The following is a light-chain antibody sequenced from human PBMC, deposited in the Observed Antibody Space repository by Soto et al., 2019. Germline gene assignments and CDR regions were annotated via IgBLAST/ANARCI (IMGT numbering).Light chain of an antibody. CDR2: DAS. CDR3: RT. CDR1: QTITRW. J-gene: IGKJ1*01. Sequence: DIQMTQSPSTLSASVGDRVTITCRASQTITRWLAWYQQKPGKAPKVLIYDASSLESGVPSRFSGSGSGTEFTLTISSLQPEDSATYYSRTFGQATKVVIK. V-gene: IGKV1-5*01.